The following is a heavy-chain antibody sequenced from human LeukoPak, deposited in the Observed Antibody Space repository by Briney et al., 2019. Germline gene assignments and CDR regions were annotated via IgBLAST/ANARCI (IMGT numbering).Heavy chain of an antibody. CDR1: GYTFTSYA. CDR2: INAGNGNT. CDR3: ARDSLSSGQGHFDY. V-gene: IGHV1-3*03. D-gene: IGHD6-19*01. Sequence: ASVKVSCKASGYTFTSYAMHWVRQAPGQRLEWMGWINAGNGNTKYSQEFQGRVTITRDTSASTAYMELSSLRSEDMAVYYCARDSLSSGQGHFDYWGQGTLVTVSS. J-gene: IGHJ4*02.